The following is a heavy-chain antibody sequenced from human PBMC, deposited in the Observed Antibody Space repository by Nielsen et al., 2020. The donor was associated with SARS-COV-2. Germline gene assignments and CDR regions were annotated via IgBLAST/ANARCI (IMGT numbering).Heavy chain of an antibody. Sequence: SETLSLTCAVYGGSFSGYYWSWIRQPSGKGLEWIGEINHSGSTNYNPSLKSRVTISVDTSKNQFSLKLSSVTAADTAVYYCARAPYSSSWYKFNYFDYWGQGTLVTVSS. V-gene: IGHV4-34*01. CDR1: GGSFSGYY. CDR3: ARAPYSSSWYKFNYFDY. J-gene: IGHJ4*02. CDR2: INHSGST. D-gene: IGHD6-13*01.